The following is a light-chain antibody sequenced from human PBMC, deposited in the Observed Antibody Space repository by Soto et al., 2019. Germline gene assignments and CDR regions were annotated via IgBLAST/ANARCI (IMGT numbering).Light chain of an antibody. Sequence: DIQMTQSPSPLSASVGDRVTITCRASQSISSYLNWYQQKPGKAPKLLIYAASSLQSGVPSRFSGSGSGTDFTLTSSTLQPEDFATYYCQQSYSTPTFGQGTKLEIK. V-gene: IGKV1-39*01. CDR3: QQSYSTPT. J-gene: IGKJ2*01. CDR2: AAS. CDR1: QSISSY.